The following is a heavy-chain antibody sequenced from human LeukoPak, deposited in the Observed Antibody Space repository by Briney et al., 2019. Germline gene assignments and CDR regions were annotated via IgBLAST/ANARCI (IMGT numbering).Heavy chain of an antibody. J-gene: IGHJ6*02. CDR2: ISGRGGST. CDR3: AKYQRADSYYYAMDV. D-gene: IGHD6-25*01. Sequence: GGALRLSSAASGFTFTIYAMSWVRQAPGKGLGGVSAISGRGGSTYYTDSVKGRLTISRDNSKNTLYLQMNSLRAEDTALYSCAKYQRADSYYYAMDVWGQGPTVTVSS. V-gene: IGHV3-23*01. CDR1: GFTFTIYA.